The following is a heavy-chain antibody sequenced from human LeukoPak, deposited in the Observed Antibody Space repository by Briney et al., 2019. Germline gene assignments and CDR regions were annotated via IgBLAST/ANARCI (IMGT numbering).Heavy chain of an antibody. CDR2: IHPGDSDT. J-gene: IGHJ5*02. Sequence: GESLKISCKGSGYGFTSYWIAWVRQMPGKGLEWMGIIHPGDSDTRYSPSFQGHVTISVDKSTSSAYLQWYSLKASDSAIYYCARSSLAYSWIDPWGQGTLVTVSS. D-gene: IGHD1-26*01. V-gene: IGHV5-51*01. CDR3: ARSSLAYSWIDP. CDR1: GYGFTSYW.